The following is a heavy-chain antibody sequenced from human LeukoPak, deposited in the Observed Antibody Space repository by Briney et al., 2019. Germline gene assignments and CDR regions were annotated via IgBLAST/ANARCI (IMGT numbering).Heavy chain of an antibody. CDR2: ISSSSSYI. D-gene: IGHD3-3*01. Sequence: PGGSLRRSCAASGFTFSSYSMNWVRQAPGKGLEWVSSISSSSSYIYYADSVKGRFTISRDNAKNSLYLQMNSLRAEDTAVYYCARDCPPHNFWSGYYTGKSHHYYMDVWGKGTTVTVSS. V-gene: IGHV3-21*01. J-gene: IGHJ6*03. CDR1: GFTFSSYS. CDR3: ARDCPPHNFWSGYYTGKSHHYYMDV.